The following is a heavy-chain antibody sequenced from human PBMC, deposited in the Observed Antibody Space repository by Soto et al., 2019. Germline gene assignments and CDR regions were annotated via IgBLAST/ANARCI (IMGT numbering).Heavy chain of an antibody. CDR3: ASRYSSSHDAFDI. V-gene: IGHV1-2*04. CDR2: INPNSGGT. CDR1: GYTFTGYY. Sequence: ASVKVSCKASGYTFTGYYMHWVRQAPGQGLEWMGWINPNSGGTNYAQKFQGWVTMTRDTSISTAYMELSRLRSDDTAVYYCASRYSSSHDAFDIWGQGTMVTVSS. D-gene: IGHD6-13*01. J-gene: IGHJ3*02.